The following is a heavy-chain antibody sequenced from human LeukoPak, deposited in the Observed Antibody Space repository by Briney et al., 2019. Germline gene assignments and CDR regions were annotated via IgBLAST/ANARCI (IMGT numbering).Heavy chain of an antibody. D-gene: IGHD5-18*01. J-gene: IGHJ4*02. CDR3: ARWGGRGYSYGLDY. Sequence: SVKVSCKASGFTFTSSAMQWVRQARGQRLEWIGWIVVGSGNTNYAQKLQERVTITRDMSTSTAYMELSSLRSEDTAVYYCARWGGRGYSYGLDYWGQGTLVTVSS. V-gene: IGHV1-58*02. CDR2: IVVGSGNT. CDR1: GFTFTSSA.